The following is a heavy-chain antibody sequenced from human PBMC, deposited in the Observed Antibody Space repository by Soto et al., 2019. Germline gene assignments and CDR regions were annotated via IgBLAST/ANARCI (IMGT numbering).Heavy chain of an antibody. J-gene: IGHJ5*02. V-gene: IGHV1-18*01. CDR2: ISAYNGNT. Sequence: ASVKVACKASGYTFTSYGISWVRQAHGQGLEWMGWISAYNGNTNYAQKLQGRVTMTTDTSTSTAYMELRSLRSDDTAVYYCARDGDPNSSGWYYWFDPWGQGTLVTVSS. CDR1: GYTFTSYG. CDR3: ARDGDPNSSGWYYWFDP. D-gene: IGHD6-19*01.